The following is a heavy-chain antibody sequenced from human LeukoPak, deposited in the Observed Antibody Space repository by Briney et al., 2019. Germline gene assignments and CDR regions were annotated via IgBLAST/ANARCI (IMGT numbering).Heavy chain of an antibody. CDR3: AKDGARELFRRSPTVVTPGNYFQH. Sequence: PGGSLRLSCAASGFTVSSNYMSWVRQAPGKGLEWVSAISGSGGSTYYADSVKGRFTISRDNSKNTLYLQMNSLRAEDTAVYYCAKDGARELFRRSPTVVTPGNYFQHWGQGTLVTVSS. D-gene: IGHD4-23*01. CDR2: ISGSGGST. V-gene: IGHV3-23*01. J-gene: IGHJ1*01. CDR1: GFTVSSNY.